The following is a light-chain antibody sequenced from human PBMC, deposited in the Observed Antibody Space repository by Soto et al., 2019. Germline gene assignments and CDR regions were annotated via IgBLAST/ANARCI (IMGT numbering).Light chain of an antibody. Sequence: DIQMTQSPSTLSASVGDRVTITCRASQSISSWLAWYQQKPGKAPKLLIHEASRLESGVPSRFSGSESGTEFTLTISGLHAEDFATYYCQQYNNFPLTCGGGTRVEIK. CDR2: EAS. CDR1: QSISSW. V-gene: IGKV1-5*01. CDR3: QQYNNFPLT. J-gene: IGKJ4*01.